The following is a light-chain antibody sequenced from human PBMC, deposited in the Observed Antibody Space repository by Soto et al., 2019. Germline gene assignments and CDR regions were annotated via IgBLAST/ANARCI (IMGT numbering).Light chain of an antibody. CDR2: WAS. V-gene: IGKV4-1*01. J-gene: IGKJ4*01. Sequence: DIVMTQSPDSLAVSLGETATINCKSSQSILYSSNNKNYLTWYQQKPGQPPKLLIYWASTRASGVPDRFSGSGSGKDFTLTISRLQAEDVAVYYCQQYYSRPLTFGGGTKVEIK. CDR3: QQYYSRPLT. CDR1: QSILYSSNNKNY.